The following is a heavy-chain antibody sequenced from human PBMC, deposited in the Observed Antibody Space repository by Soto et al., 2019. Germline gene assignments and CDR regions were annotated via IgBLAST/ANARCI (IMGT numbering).Heavy chain of an antibody. Sequence: SETLSLTCTVSGGSFSSHYWSWMRQAAGKGLEWIGRLYSTGSTNYNPSLRSRVTMSVGTSRNQFSLKLSSVTAADTAVYYCASSGSGIYYGMDVWGQGTTVTVSS. V-gene: IGHV4-4*07. D-gene: IGHD3-10*01. CDR3: ASSGSGIYYGMDV. CDR2: LYSTGST. J-gene: IGHJ6*02. CDR1: GGSFSSHY.